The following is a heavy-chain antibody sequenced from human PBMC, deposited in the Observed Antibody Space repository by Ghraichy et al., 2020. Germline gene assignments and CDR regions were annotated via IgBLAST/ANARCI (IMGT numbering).Heavy chain of an antibody. CDR2: IKQDGSKK. J-gene: IGHJ6*02. V-gene: IGHV3-7*01. Sequence: GESLNISCAASGFTFSSYWMSWVRQAPGKGLEWVANIKQDGSKKYYVDSVKGRFTISRDNAKNSLYLQMNSLRAEDTAVYYCARDRDYYGMDVWGQGTTVTVSS. CDR1: GFTFSSYW. CDR3: ARDRDYYGMDV.